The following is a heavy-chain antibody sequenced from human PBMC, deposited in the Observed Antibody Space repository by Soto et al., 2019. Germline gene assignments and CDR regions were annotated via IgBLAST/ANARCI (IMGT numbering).Heavy chain of an antibody. Sequence: TVSGGSISSSSYYWGRIRQPPGKGLEWIGSIYYSGSTYYNPSLKSRVTISVDTSKNQFSLKLSSVTAADTAVYYCARQRESGYYNPRGAFDIWGQGTMVTVSS. CDR3: ARQRESGYYNPRGAFDI. D-gene: IGHD3-3*01. V-gene: IGHV4-39*01. CDR1: GGSISSSSYY. CDR2: IYYSGST. J-gene: IGHJ3*02.